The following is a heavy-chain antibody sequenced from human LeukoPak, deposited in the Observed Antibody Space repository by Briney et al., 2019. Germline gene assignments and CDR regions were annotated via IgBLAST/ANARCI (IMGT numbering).Heavy chain of an antibody. D-gene: IGHD4-23*01. CDR2: ISGSGGNT. CDR3: AKDQYGGNPQYYFDY. V-gene: IGHV3-23*01. J-gene: IGHJ4*02. Sequence: PGGSLRLSCAASGFTFGSYAMSWVRQAPGKGLEWVSAISGSGGNTYYADSVKGRFTISRDNSKNTLYLQMNSLRAEDMAVYYCAKDQYGGNPQYYFDYWGQGTLVTVSS. CDR1: GFTFGSYA.